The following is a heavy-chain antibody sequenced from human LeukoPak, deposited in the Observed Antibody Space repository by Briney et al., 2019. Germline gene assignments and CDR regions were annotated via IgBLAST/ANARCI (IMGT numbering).Heavy chain of an antibody. CDR1: GYIFTNYY. V-gene: IGHV1-69*04. CDR3: ARVTNGYNGGGFDD. CDR2: IVPVLGLA. J-gene: IGHJ4*02. Sequence: ASVKVSCKASGYIFTNYYMHWVRQAPGQGLEWMGRIVPVLGLANTAQRFQDRVTISADKSTGTAYVELSSLRSEDTAVFYCARVTNGYNGGGFDDWGQGTLVTVSS. D-gene: IGHD5-24*01.